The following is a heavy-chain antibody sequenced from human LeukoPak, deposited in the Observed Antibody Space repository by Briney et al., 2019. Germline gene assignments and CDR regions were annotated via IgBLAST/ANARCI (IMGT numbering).Heavy chain of an antibody. CDR3: AKYAARETFFGDY. J-gene: IGHJ4*02. Sequence: GGSLRLSCAASGFSFSNYAMSWVRQAPGKWLEWVSGISGGGSRTYYANSVRGRFTISRDNSKNTVYLQMNSLRAEDTAVYYCAKYAARETFFGDYWGQGTLVAVSS. CDR1: GFSFSNYA. CDR2: ISGGGSRT. D-gene: IGHD3-3*01. V-gene: IGHV3-23*01.